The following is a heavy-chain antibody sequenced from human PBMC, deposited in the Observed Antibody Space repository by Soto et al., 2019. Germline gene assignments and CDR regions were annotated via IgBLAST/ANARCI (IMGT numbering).Heavy chain of an antibody. V-gene: IGHV4-4*07. J-gene: IGHJ5*02. CDR2: IHYTRSP. Sequence: SETLSLTCTVSGDSVSKYYWNWIRQPAGKGLEWIGRIHYTRSPNYNPSLKSRVTLSVDTSKNQFSLKLNLSSVTAADTAVYYCARSPAYGDYANLDTWGQGTLVTVSS. CDR3: ARSPAYGDYANLDT. D-gene: IGHD4-17*01. CDR1: GDSVSKYY.